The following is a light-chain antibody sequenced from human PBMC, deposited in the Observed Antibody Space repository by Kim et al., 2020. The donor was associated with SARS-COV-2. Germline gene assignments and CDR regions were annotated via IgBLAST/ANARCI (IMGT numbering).Light chain of an antibody. Sequence: GQRVSISCSGGSSNIGVNDVFWYRQLPGTAPKLIIYRNDQRPSWVPDRFSGSKSGPSASLAISGLRSEDEADYYCVIWDESLSGWVFGGGTKLTVL. J-gene: IGLJ3*02. CDR1: SSNIGVND. V-gene: IGLV1-47*01. CDR2: RND. CDR3: VIWDESLSGWV.